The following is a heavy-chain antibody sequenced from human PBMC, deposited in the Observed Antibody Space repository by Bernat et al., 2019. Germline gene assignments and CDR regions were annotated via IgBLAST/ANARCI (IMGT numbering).Heavy chain of an antibody. Sequence: EVQLVESGGGLVKPGGSLRLSCAASGFTFSSYSMNWVRQAPGKGLEWVSSISSSSSYIYCADSVKGRFTISRDNAKNSLYLQMNSLRAEDTAVYYCARRLSSSWDYWGQGTLVTVSS. CDR3: ARRLSSSWDY. J-gene: IGHJ4*02. D-gene: IGHD6-13*01. CDR1: GFTFSSYS. CDR2: ISSSSSYI. V-gene: IGHV3-21*01.